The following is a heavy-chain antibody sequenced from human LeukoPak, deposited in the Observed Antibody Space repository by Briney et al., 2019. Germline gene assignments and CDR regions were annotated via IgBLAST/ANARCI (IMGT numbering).Heavy chain of an antibody. CDR3: ARVVAGGQQLDGFDY. CDR2: MNPNSGNT. V-gene: IGHV1-8*01. Sequence: VASLKVSXKASGYTFTSYDINWVRQATGQGLEWMGWMNPNSGNTSYALKFQGRVTMTSNTSISTAYMELSSLRSEDTAVYYCARVVAGGQQLDGFDYWGQGTLVTVSS. D-gene: IGHD6-13*01. J-gene: IGHJ4*02. CDR1: GYTFTSYD.